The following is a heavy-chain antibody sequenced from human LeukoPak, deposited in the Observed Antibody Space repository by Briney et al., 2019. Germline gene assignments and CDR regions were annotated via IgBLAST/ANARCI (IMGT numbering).Heavy chain of an antibody. CDR1: GYTFTSYG. CDR3: ARPYYYDSSEPHNWFDP. J-gene: IGHJ5*02. D-gene: IGHD3-22*01. V-gene: IGHV1-18*01. Sequence: GASVKVSCKAPGYTFTSYGISWVRQAPGQGLEWMGWISAYNGNANYAQKLQGRVTMTTDTSTSTAYMELRSLRSDDTAVYYCARPYYYDSSEPHNWFDPWGQGTLVTVSS. CDR2: ISAYNGNA.